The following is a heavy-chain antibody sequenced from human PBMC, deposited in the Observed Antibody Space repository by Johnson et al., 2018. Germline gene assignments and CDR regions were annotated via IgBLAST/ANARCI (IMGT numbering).Heavy chain of an antibody. CDR1: GYSFTSYW. Sequence: VQLVQSGAEVKKPGESLKISCKASGYSFTSYWIAWVRQMPGKGLEWMGIIYPGDSDTRYSPSFQGQVTISADNSISTAYLQWSSLKASESALYYCARPAYRWFNLLASYCSYGLDVWGQWTTVSVSS. J-gene: IGHJ6*02. V-gene: IGHV5-51*01. CDR2: IYPGDSDT. CDR3: ARPAYRWFNLLASYCSYGLDV. D-gene: IGHD3-10*01.